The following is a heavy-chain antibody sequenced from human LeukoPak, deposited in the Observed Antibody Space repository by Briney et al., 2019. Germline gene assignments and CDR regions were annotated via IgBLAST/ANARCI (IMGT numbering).Heavy chain of an antibody. CDR2: ISYDGSNK. CDR1: GFTFSSYA. Sequence: WGSLRLSCAASGFTFSSYAMHWVRQAPGKGPEWVAVISYDGSNKYYADSVKGRFTISRDNSKNTLYLQMNSLRAEDTAVYFCASGKYRYGDNWFDPWGQGTLVTVSS. V-gene: IGHV3-30*04. CDR3: ASGKYRYGDNWFDP. J-gene: IGHJ5*02. D-gene: IGHD5-18*01.